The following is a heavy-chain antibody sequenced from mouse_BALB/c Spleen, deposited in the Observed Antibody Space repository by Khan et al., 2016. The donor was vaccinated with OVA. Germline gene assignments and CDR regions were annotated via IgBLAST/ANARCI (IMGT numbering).Heavy chain of an antibody. J-gene: IGHJ3*01. CDR2: ISDGGSYL. V-gene: IGHV5-4*02. D-gene: IGHD2-13*01. CDR1: GFTFSDYY. CDR3: VRGYYGDPFAY. Sequence: EVELVESGGGLVKPGGSLTLSCAASGFTFSDYYMYWVRQTPEKRLEWVATISDGGSYLYYLDSVKGRFTISRDDAENNLNLQMSSLKSEDTAMYYCVRGYYGDPFAYWGQGTLVTVSA.